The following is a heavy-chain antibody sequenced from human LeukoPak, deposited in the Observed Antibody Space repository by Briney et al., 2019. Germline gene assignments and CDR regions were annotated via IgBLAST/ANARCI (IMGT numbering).Heavy chain of an antibody. CDR2: IYYSGST. CDR1: GGSISSYY. Sequence: SETLSLTCTVSGGSISSYYWSWIRQPPGKGLEWIGYIYYSGSTNYNPSLKSRVTISVDTSKNQFSLKLSSVTAADTAVYYCARGIYSYGPYDAFDIWGQGTMVTVSS. CDR3: ARGIYSYGPYDAFDI. D-gene: IGHD5-18*01. J-gene: IGHJ3*02. V-gene: IGHV4-59*01.